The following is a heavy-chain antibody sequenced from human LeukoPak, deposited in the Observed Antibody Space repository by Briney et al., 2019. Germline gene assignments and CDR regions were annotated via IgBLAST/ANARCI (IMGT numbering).Heavy chain of an antibody. CDR3: AKESRYYYGSGSFSSQFDY. D-gene: IGHD3-10*01. Sequence: GGPLRLSCAASGFTFSGYAISWVRQAPGKGLEWVSTISGSGVSTYYADSVKGRFTSSRDNSKNTLYLQMNNLRAEDTAVYYCAKESRYYYGSGSFSSQFDYWGQGNLVTVSS. CDR1: GFTFSGYA. V-gene: IGHV3-23*01. CDR2: ISGSGVST. J-gene: IGHJ4*02.